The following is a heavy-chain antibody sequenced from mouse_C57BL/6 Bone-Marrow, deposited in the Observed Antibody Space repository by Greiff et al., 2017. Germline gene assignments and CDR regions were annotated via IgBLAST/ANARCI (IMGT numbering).Heavy chain of an antibody. D-gene: IGHD2-5*01. CDR1: GFTFSDYG. CDR3: ATTYDSNCDV. Sequence: EVKLMESGGGLVKPGGSLKLSCAASGFTFSDYGMHWVRQAPEKGLEWVAYISSGSSTIYYADTVKGRFTISRDNAKNTLFLQMTSLRSEDTAMYYWATTYDSNCDVWGTGTTVTVSS. J-gene: IGHJ1*03. CDR2: ISSGSSTI. V-gene: IGHV5-17*01.